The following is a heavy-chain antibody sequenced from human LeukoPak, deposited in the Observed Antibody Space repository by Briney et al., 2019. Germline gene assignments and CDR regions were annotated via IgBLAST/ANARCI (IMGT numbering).Heavy chain of an antibody. D-gene: IGHD3-10*01. J-gene: IGHJ4*02. Sequence: GGSLRLSCAASGFTSSSYAMSWVRQAPGKGLEWVSAISGSGGSTYYADSVKGRFTISRDNSKNTLYLQMNSLRAEDTAVYYCASKGLLLWFGELLFPYWGQGTLVTVSS. CDR1: GFTSSSYA. CDR2: ISGSGGST. V-gene: IGHV3-23*01. CDR3: ASKGLLLWFGELLFPY.